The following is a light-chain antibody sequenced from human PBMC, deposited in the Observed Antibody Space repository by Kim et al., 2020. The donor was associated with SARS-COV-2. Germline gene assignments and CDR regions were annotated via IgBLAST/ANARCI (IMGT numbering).Light chain of an antibody. CDR2: GNN. V-gene: IGLV1-40*01. CDR3: QSYDRSLSGFWV. J-gene: IGLJ3*02. CDR1: SSNSGAGYK. Sequence: ATSCGRGSSSNSGAGYKVHWYQQLPGTAPKLLIYGNNNRPSGVPDRFSGSNSGTSASLAITGLQAEDEADYYCQSYDRSLSGFWVFGGGTQLTVL.